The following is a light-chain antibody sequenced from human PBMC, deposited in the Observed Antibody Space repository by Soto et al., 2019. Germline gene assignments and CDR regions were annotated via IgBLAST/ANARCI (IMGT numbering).Light chain of an antibody. Sequence: DIQMTQSPSTLSASVGDRVTITCRASQSISSWLAWYQQKPGTAPKLLIYEASTLPSGVPSRFSGSGSGTDFTLTISSLQPDDSATYYCQQYRDNWTFGQGTKVEIK. CDR1: QSISSW. CDR2: EAS. CDR3: QQYRDNWT. J-gene: IGKJ1*01. V-gene: IGKV1-5*03.